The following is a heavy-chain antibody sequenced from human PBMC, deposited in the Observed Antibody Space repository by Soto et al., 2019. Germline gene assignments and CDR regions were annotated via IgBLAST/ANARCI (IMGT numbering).Heavy chain of an antibody. CDR3: AREKPNDYYGAGSYYNYCYFGMDV. CDR2: INSGGSST. CDR1: GFTFSSYW. D-gene: IGHD3-10*01. J-gene: IGHJ6*02. V-gene: IGHV3-74*01. Sequence: GGSLRLSCAASGFTFSSYWMHWVRQAPGKGLVWVSRINSGGSSTSYADSVKGRFTIPRDNAKNTLYLQMNSLRAEDTAVYYCAREKPNDYYGAGSYYNYCYFGMDVWGQGTTVTVSS.